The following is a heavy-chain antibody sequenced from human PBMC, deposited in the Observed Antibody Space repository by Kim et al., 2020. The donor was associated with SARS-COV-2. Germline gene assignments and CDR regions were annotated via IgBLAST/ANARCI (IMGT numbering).Heavy chain of an antibody. Sequence: GGSLRLSCAASGFTFSSYAMHWVRQAPGKGLEWVAGISYDGSNKDYADSVKGRFTISRDNSKNTLYLQMNSLRAEDTAVYYCARGSDYYGPLDPWGQGSL. D-gene: IGHD3-10*01. CDR3: ARGSDYYGPLDP. J-gene: IGHJ5*02. CDR2: ISYDGSNK. CDR1: GFTFSSYA. V-gene: IGHV3-30*04.